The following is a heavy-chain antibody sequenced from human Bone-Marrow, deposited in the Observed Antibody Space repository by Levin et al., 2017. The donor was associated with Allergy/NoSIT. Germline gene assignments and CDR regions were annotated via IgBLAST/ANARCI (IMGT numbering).Heavy chain of an antibody. V-gene: IGHV3-23*01. D-gene: IGHD2-21*02. CDR2: ITGSAATV. CDR3: TKDRRDTVTADFDS. J-gene: IGHJ4*01. Sequence: PGGSLRLSCAASGFTFTSYAMAWVRQAPGKGLQWVASITGSAATVYYADSVKGRFTISKDNPKNALVLQMNNLRPEDTSDYYCTKDRRDTVTADFDSWGHGTRVTVSS. CDR1: GFTFTSYA.